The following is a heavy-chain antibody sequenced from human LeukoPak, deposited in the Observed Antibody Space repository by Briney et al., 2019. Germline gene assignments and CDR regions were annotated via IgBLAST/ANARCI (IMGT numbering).Heavy chain of an antibody. D-gene: IGHD6-19*01. J-gene: IGHJ4*02. CDR1: GYTFTSYY. Sequence: ASVKVSCKASGYTFTSYYIHWVRQAPGLGLEWMGIINPSGGSTNYAQKFRGRVTMARDTSTNTVYMELSSLRAEDTAVYYCAKDCSSGCFDYWGQGTLVTVSS. CDR3: AKDCSSGCFDY. V-gene: IGHV1-46*01. CDR2: INPSGGST.